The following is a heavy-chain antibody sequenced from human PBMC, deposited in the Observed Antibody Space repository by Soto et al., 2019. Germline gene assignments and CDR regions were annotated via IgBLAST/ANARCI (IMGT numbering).Heavy chain of an antibody. V-gene: IGHV4-4*07. Sequence: ASETLSLTCTVTGGTLSGYYWTWIRQSTGGGLEWIGRIYSSGSTNYNPSLKSRVTISLDTSMGHFSLRLRSVSAADTAVYYCARGQRFSDWFDPWGQGTLVTVSS. CDR1: GGTLSGYY. J-gene: IGHJ5*02. CDR2: IYSSGST. D-gene: IGHD3-3*01. CDR3: ARGQRFSDWFDP.